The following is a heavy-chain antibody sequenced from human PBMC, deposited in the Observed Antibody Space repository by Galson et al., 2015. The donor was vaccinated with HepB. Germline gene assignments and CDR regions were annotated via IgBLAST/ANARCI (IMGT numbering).Heavy chain of an antibody. Sequence: SLRLSCAAPGFTFSSYAMSWVRQAPGKGLEWVSAISGSGGSTFNADSVTGRFTISKDNFKNTMYVQMNSMRVEDAAAYYCAKDRQVGTGIAEYFQHWGQGTLVTVSS. D-gene: IGHD1-14*01. CDR1: GFTFSSYA. V-gene: IGHV3-23*01. J-gene: IGHJ1*01. CDR2: ISGSGGST. CDR3: AKDRQVGTGIAEYFQH.